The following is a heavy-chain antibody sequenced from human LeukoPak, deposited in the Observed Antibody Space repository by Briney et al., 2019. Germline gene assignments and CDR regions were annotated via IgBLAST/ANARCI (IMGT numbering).Heavy chain of an antibody. V-gene: IGHV4-38-2*02. Sequence: PPETLSLTCTVSGYSLSSAYYGGWIRPPPGKGLEWIATISHSGSTYYKPSLKSRVTISADTSQNQHALRRSALIAAGATVYYCARVNTVMATCDYWGRGTPVTVSS. CDR3: ARVNTVMATCDY. CDR1: GYSLSSAYY. D-gene: IGHD4-11*01. CDR2: ISHSGST. J-gene: IGHJ4*02.